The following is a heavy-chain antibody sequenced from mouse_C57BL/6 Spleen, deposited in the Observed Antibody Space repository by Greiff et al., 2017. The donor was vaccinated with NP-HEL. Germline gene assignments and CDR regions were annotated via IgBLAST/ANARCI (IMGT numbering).Heavy chain of an antibody. V-gene: IGHV1-62-2*01. CDR1: GYTFTEYT. CDR2: FYPGSGSI. D-gene: IGHD5-1*01. Sequence: QVQLQQSGAELVKPGASVKLSCKASGYTFTEYTIHWVKQRSGQGLEWIGRFYPGSGSIKYNEKFKDKATLTEDKSSSTVCMELSRLTSEDSAVYFCARHESNYAMDCWGQRTSVSITS. CDR3: ARHESNYAMDC. J-gene: IGHJ4*01.